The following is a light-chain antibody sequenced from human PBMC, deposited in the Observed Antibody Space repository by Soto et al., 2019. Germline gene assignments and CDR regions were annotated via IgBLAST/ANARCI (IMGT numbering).Light chain of an antibody. CDR3: QAWDSPLYV. V-gene: IGLV3-1*01. CDR1: KLGDKY. J-gene: IGLJ1*01. CDR2: QDS. Sequence: SYELTQPPSVSVSPGQTASITCSGDKLGDKYACWYQQKPGQSPVLVIYQDSKRPSGIPERFSGSNSGNTATLTISGTQAMDEADYYCQAWDSPLYVFGTGTNLTVL.